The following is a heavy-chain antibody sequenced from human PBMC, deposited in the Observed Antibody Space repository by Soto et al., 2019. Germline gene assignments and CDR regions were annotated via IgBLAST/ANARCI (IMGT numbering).Heavy chain of an antibody. V-gene: IGHV3-7*01. CDR2: IKQDGSEK. J-gene: IGHJ4*02. D-gene: IGHD2-15*01. Sequence: VQLVESGGGLVQPGGSLRRSCAASGFTFSSYWMSWVRQAPGKGLEWVANIKQDGSEKYYVDSVKGRFTISRDNAKNSLYLQMNSLRAEDTAVYYCARDAVAATPLIDYWGQGTLVTVSS. CDR3: ARDAVAATPLIDY. CDR1: GFTFSSYW.